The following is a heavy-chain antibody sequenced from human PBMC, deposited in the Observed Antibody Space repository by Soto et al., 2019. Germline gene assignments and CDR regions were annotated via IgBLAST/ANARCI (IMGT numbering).Heavy chain of an antibody. V-gene: IGHV1-18*01. Sequence: ASVKVSCKASGYTFTSYSISWVRQAPGQGLEWMGWISAYNGNTNYAQKLQGRVTMTTDTSTSTAYMELRSLRSDDTAVYYCARDRVDTRDYYYYGMDVWGQGTTVTVS. J-gene: IGHJ6*02. CDR1: GYTFTSYS. CDR2: ISAYNGNT. D-gene: IGHD5-18*01. CDR3: ARDRVDTRDYYYYGMDV.